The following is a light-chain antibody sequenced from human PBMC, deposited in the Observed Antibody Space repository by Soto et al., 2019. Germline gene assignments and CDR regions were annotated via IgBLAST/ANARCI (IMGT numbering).Light chain of an antibody. V-gene: IGKV1D-16*01. J-gene: IGKJ5*01. Sequence: DIQMPQSPSSLSASVGGRVTITGRASQGISRWLAWYQLKPGKAPKSLIYAASTLQSGVPSRFSGSGSGTHFTLTVSSVQPEDSATYYCQQSYIPPITFGQGTRLEIK. CDR2: AAS. CDR3: QQSYIPPIT. CDR1: QGISRW.